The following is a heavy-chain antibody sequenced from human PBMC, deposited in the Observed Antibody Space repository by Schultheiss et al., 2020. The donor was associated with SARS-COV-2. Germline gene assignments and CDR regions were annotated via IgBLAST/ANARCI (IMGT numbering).Heavy chain of an antibody. V-gene: IGHV2-5*02. J-gene: IGHJ4*02. CDR1: GFSLSTNGVG. CDR3: VHRHRVMLYETSGYFDY. Sequence: SGPTLVKPTQTLTLTCTFSGFSLSTNGVGVGWIRQPPGKALEWLALIYWDDDKRYSPSLKSRLTITKDTSKNQVVLTMTNMAPVDTATYYCVHRHRVMLYETSGYFDYWGQGTLVTVSS. D-gene: IGHD3-22*01. CDR2: IYWDDDK.